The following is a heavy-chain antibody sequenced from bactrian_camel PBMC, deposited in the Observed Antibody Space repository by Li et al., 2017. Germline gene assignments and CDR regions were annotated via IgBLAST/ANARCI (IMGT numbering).Heavy chain of an antibody. CDR1: EFTFEDSD. CDR3: AEAPYRDGFSTKC. Sequence: QLVESGGGSVQAGGSLTLSCTASEFTFEDSDVGWYRQVPDFECEWISTISSDGRTSYADSVKGRFTISRDNQKNTMYLQMNNLKSEDTAMYYCAEAPYRDGFSTKCRGQGTQVTVS. CDR2: ISSDGRT. J-gene: IGHJ4*01. V-gene: IGHV3S61*01. D-gene: IGHD4*01.